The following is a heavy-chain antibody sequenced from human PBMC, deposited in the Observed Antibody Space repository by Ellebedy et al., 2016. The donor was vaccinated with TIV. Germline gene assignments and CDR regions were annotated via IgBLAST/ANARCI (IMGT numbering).Heavy chain of an antibody. V-gene: IGHV3-30*18. CDR3: AKDLHGYDYYYFYYMDV. J-gene: IGHJ6*03. CDR1: GFTFSIYG. CDR2: ISYDGTKK. D-gene: IGHD5-12*01. Sequence: GESLKISXAASGFTFSIYGMHWVRQAPGKGLDWVARISYDGTKKLYADSVQGRFTISRDNSKNTLYLEINSLRAEDTAVYYCAKDLHGYDYYYFYYMDVWGKGTTVTVSS.